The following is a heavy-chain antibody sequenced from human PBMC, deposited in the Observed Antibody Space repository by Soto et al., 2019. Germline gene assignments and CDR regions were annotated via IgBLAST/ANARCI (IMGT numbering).Heavy chain of an antibody. Sequence: EVQLLESGGGMGQPGGSLRLSCAASGFTFSSYAMSWVRPAPGKWLEWVSAISGSGGRTYYADSVKGRFTISRDTAKTPVDLQMSSLRAEGTAVYYCAKGAALLWFGESDYFDYWGQGTLVTVSS. D-gene: IGHD3-10*01. V-gene: IGHV3-23*01. CDR2: ISGSGGRT. CDR1: GFTFSSYA. J-gene: IGHJ4*02. CDR3: AKGAALLWFGESDYFDY.